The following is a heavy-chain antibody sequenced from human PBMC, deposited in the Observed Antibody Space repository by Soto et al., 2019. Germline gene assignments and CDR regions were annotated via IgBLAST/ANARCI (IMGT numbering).Heavy chain of an antibody. V-gene: IGHV1-18*01. CDR2: ISAYNGNT. CDR3: XXXPXXPXY. CDR1: GYTFASYA. Sequence: QVQLVQSGAEVKKPGASVKVSCKASGYTFASYAISWMRQAPGQGLEWMGWISAYNGNTNYAQKLQGRVTMTTATSTXXAXXXLRXXXSDXTAVXXXXXXPXXPXYWRQGTLVTVSS. J-gene: IGHJ4*02.